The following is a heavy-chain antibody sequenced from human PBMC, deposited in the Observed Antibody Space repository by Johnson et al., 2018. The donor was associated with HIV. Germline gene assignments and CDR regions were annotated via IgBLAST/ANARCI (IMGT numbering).Heavy chain of an antibody. CDR2: IYSGGST. J-gene: IGHJ3*02. D-gene: IGHD1-26*01. V-gene: IGHV3-66*01. CDR3: ARGGGTYLEPFDI. CDR1: GFTVSSNY. Sequence: VQLVESGGGLVQPGGSLRLSCAASGFTVSSNYMSWVRQAPGKGLEWVSVIYSGGSTYYAASVKGRFTISRDDSKNTLYLQMNSLRAEDTAVDYCARGGGTYLEPFDIWGQGTMVTVSS.